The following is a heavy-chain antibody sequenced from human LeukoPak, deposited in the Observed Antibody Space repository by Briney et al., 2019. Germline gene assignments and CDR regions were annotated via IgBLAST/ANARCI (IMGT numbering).Heavy chain of an antibody. D-gene: IGHD2-2*01. CDR2: INHSGST. V-gene: IGHV4-34*01. CDR3: ARGRGPKYQLRIDY. Sequence: SETLSLNCAVHGGSFSGYYWSWLRQPPGKGLEWIGEINHSGSTNYNPSLKSRVTISVDTSKNQFSLKLSSVTAADTAVYYCARGRGPKYQLRIDYWGQGTLVTVSS. J-gene: IGHJ4*02. CDR1: GGSFSGYY.